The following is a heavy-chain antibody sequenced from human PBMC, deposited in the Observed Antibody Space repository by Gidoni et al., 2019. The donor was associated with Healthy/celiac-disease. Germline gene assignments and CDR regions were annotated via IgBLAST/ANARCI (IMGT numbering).Heavy chain of an antibody. J-gene: IGHJ4*02. Sequence: QVQLVQSGAEVKKPGASVKVSCKASGYTFTSYGISWVRQAPGQGLEWMGWISAYNGNTNYAQKLQGRVTMTTDTSTSTAYMELRSLRSDDTAVYYCARGYYYDSSGYYRGWFDYWGQGTLVTVSS. D-gene: IGHD3-22*01. CDR1: GYTFTSYG. CDR3: ARGYYYDSSGYYRGWFDY. CDR2: ISAYNGNT. V-gene: IGHV1-18*01.